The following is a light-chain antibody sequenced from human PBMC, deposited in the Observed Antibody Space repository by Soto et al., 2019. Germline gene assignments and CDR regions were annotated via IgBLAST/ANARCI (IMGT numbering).Light chain of an antibody. Sequence: ESVLTQSPGTLSLSPGESATLSRKASESIYINSFAWYYQKPGQPPRLLIYGASTRATGIPDRISGSGSGTDFVLSIDRLEVEDSGIYYCQQYGASPCTFGPGTRVDIK. V-gene: IGKV3-20*01. J-gene: IGKJ3*01. CDR1: ESIYINS. CDR2: GAS. CDR3: QQYGASPCT.